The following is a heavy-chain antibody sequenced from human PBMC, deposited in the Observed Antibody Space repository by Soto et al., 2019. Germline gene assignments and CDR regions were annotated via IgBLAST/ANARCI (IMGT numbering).Heavy chain of an antibody. J-gene: IGHJ4*02. CDR2: IYHDGNT. D-gene: IGHD2-21*02. CDR1: GYSITSGYY. CDR3: ERDLATDGVDY. V-gene: IGHV4-38-2*02. Sequence: SETLSLTCAVSGYSITSGYYWGWIRQPPGKGLEWIGNIYHDGNTYCSPSLKSRVAISVDTSKNQFSLKLTSVTAADTAVYYCERDLATDGVDYWGQGTLVTVSS.